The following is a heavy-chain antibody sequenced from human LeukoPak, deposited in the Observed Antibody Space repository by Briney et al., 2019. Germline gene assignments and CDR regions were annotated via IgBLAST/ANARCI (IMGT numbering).Heavy chain of an antibody. D-gene: IGHD2-2*01. CDR3: ARARCSSTDCPPDY. V-gene: IGHV3-30*08. CDR1: AFTFNSFA. J-gene: IGHJ4*02. Sequence: GGSLRLSCAASAFTFNSFATHWVRLAPGKGLEWVAAISYDGENEFYADSVRGRFTISRDNSENTLHLQLDSLRAEDTAVFYCARARCSSTDCPPDYWGQGTLATVSS. CDR2: ISYDGENE.